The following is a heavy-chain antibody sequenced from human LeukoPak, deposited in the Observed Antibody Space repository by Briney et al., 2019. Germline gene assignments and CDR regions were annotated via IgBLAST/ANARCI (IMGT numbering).Heavy chain of an antibody. CDR3: AKGAYHDD. V-gene: IGHV3-23*01. Sequence: GGSLRLSCAASGISFSSHGMNWVRQAPGKGLEWVSTISGNGGDTYYADSVKGRFTVSRDNSKNTLYLQMNSLRADDTAMYYCAKGAYHDDWGQGTLVTVSS. J-gene: IGHJ4*02. CDR1: GISFSSHG. CDR2: ISGNGGDT. D-gene: IGHD3-3*01.